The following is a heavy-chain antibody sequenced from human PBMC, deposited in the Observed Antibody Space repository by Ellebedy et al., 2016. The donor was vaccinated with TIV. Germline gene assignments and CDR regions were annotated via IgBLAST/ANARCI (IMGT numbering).Heavy chain of an antibody. J-gene: IGHJ4*02. D-gene: IGHD6-19*01. CDR3: ARVGKTVADDY. CDR2: MNPNSGNT. V-gene: IGHV1-8*01. CDR1: GYTFTSHD. Sequence: ASVKVSCKASGYTFTSHDINWVRQATGQGLEWMGWMNPNSGNTGYTQKFQGRVTMTRNTSISTAYMELSSLRSEDTAVYYCARVGKTVADDYWGQGTLVTVSS.